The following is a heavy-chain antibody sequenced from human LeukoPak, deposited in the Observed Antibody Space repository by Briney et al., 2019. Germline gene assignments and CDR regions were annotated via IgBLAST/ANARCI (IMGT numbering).Heavy chain of an antibody. D-gene: IGHD2-21*02. CDR3: ARLLFPDYYYYYGMDV. J-gene: IGHJ6*02. CDR2: INPNSGGT. CDR1: GYTFTGYY. Sequence: GASVKVSCKASGYTFTGYYMHWVRQAPGQGLEWMGWINPNSGGTNYAQKFQGRVTMTRDTPISTAYMELSRLRSDDTAVYYCARLLFPDYYYYYGMDVWGQGTTVTVSS. V-gene: IGHV1-2*02.